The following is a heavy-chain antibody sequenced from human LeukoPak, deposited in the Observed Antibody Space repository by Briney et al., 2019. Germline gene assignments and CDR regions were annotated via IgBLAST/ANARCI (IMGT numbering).Heavy chain of an antibody. V-gene: IGHV1-18*01. J-gene: IGHJ6*03. CDR1: GYTFTSYG. CDR3: ARTVGSSSFEGGYYYYYYMDV. CDR2: ISAYKVNT. Sequence: ASVKVSCKASGYTFTSYGISWLRQAPGQPLEWIGWISAYKVNTNYAQKLQGRVTMTTDTSTSTAYMELRSLSSDDTTVYYCARTVGSSSFEGGYYYYYYMDVWGKGTTVTVSS. D-gene: IGHD6-6*01.